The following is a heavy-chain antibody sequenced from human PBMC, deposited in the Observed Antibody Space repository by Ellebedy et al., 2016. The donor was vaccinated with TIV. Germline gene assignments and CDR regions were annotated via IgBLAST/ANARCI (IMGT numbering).Heavy chain of an antibody. J-gene: IGHJ5*02. V-gene: IGHV1-18*01. CDR2: INTDNGNT. CDR1: GYTFNNYD. CDR3: ARGRGYCGQTGCYRWLDP. D-gene: IGHD2-2*02. Sequence: ASVKVSXKASGYTFNNYDIAWARQAPGQGLEWMAWINTDNGNTDYSHNVQGRFTVTTETSTNTSYMELRSLRSDDTAVYYCARGRGYCGQTGCYRWLDPWGQGSLVTVSS.